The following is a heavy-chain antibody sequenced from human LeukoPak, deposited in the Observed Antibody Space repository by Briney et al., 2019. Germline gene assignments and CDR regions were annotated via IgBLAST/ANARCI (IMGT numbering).Heavy chain of an antibody. J-gene: IGHJ3*02. V-gene: IGHV3-30-3*01. Sequence: GRSLRLSCAASGFTFSSYAMHWVRQAPGKGLEWVAVISYDGSNKYYADSVKGRFTISRDNSKNTLYLQMNSLRAEDTAVYYCARPAGFVVVPAAIHDAFDIWGQGTMVTVSS. CDR1: GFTFSSYA. CDR2: ISYDGSNK. D-gene: IGHD2-2*01. CDR3: ARPAGFVVVPAAIHDAFDI.